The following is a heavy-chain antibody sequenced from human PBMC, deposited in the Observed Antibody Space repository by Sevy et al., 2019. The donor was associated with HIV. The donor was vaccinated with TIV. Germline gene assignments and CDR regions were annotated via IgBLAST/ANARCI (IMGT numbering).Heavy chain of an antibody. Sequence: ASVKVSCKASGYTFTGYYMHWVRQAPGQGLEWMGRIKPNSGGTNYAQKFQGRVTMTRDTSIRTAYMELTRLRSDDTAGYYCAVGYCSGGSCSFDYWGQGTLVTVSS. J-gene: IGHJ4*02. D-gene: IGHD2-15*01. CDR2: IKPNSGGT. CDR3: AVGYCSGGSCSFDY. CDR1: GYTFTGYY. V-gene: IGHV1-2*06.